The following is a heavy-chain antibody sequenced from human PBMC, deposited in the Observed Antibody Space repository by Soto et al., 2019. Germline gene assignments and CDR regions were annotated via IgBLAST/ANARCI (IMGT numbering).Heavy chain of an antibody. CDR3: ARGVTMVRGVIHTPYFDY. V-gene: IGHV4-31*03. CDR1: GGSISSGGYY. J-gene: IGHJ4*02. D-gene: IGHD3-10*01. Sequence: QVQLQESGPGLVKPSQTLSLTCTVSGGSISSGGYYWSWIRQHPGKGLEWIGYIYYSGSTYYNPSPKSRVTISVDTSKNQFSLELSSVTAADTAVYYCARGVTMVRGVIHTPYFDYWGQGTLVTVSS. CDR2: IYYSGST.